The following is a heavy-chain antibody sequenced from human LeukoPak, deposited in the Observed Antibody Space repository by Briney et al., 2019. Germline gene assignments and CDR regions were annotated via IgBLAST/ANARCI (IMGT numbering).Heavy chain of an antibody. J-gene: IGHJ4*02. CDR3: ARERLGGTASRIVY. Sequence: SLKPSCEPSGYTSTAFYMPWARPAPGQGLEWMGWINPNRGGTHSAQKFQGKVTMTRDTSISTAYMELSNLRSDDTAVYYCARERLGGTASRIVYCGQGTLVTASS. D-gene: IGHD2-21*02. CDR1: GYTSTAFY. CDR2: INPNRGGT. V-gene: IGHV1-2*02.